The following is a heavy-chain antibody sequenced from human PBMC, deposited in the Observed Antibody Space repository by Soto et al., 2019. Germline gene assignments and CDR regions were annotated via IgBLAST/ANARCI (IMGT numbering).Heavy chain of an antibody. Sequence: SETLSLTCNMSGDSYSISTYSWSWIRQPPGKSLQWIGFIYQSGVTSYNPSLASRVSISLDRSNNQCSLKLKSVTAADTAVYFCAGMPYTSGLRFDPWGPGTLVTVYS. V-gene: IGHV4-30-2*01. CDR3: AGMPYTSGLRFDP. CDR1: GDSYSISTYS. J-gene: IGHJ5*02. CDR2: IYQSGVT. D-gene: IGHD6-19*01.